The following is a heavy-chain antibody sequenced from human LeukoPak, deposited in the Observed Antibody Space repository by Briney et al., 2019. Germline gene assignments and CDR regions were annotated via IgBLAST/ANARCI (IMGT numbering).Heavy chain of an antibody. Sequence: SETLSLTCSVSGVSISNYYWTWIRQPPGKGLEWVGYVYYSGNTNYSPSLKSRVTISVDTSKNQFSLKLSSVTAADTAVYFCARIKMSPTVWMGGWFDPWGQGTLVTVSP. CDR1: GVSISNYY. V-gene: IGHV4-59*01. CDR2: VYYSGNT. J-gene: IGHJ5*02. CDR3: ARIKMSPTVWMGGWFDP. D-gene: IGHD1-1*01.